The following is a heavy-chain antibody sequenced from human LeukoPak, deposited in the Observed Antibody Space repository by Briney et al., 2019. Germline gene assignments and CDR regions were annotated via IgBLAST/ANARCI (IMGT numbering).Heavy chain of an antibody. CDR2: ISYDGSNK. J-gene: IGHJ4*02. CDR1: GFTFSSYG. V-gene: IGHV3-30*03. Sequence: GGSLRLSCAASGFTFSSYGMHWVRQAPGKGLEWVAVISYDGSNKYYADSVKGRFTISRDNSKNTLYLQMNSLRTEDTAVYYCAREGQGGSKALDYWGQGTLVAVSS. D-gene: IGHD3-16*01. CDR3: AREGQGGSKALDY.